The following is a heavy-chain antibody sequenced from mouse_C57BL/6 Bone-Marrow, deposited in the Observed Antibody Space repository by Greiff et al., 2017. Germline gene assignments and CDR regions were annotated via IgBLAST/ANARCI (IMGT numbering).Heavy chain of an antibody. J-gene: IGHJ1*03. V-gene: IGHV2-5*01. D-gene: IGHD2-5*01. CDR1: GFSLTSYG. Sequence: VQGVESGPGLVQPSQSLSITCTVSGFSLTSYGVHWVHQSPGKGLEWLGVIWRGGSTDYNAAFMSRLSITKDNSKSQVFFKMNSLQADDTAIYYCAKDYSNYWYFDVWGTGTTVTVSS. CDR2: IWRGGST. CDR3: AKDYSNYWYFDV.